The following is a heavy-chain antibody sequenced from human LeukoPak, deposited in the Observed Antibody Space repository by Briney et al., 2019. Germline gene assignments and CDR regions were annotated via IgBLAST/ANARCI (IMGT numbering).Heavy chain of an antibody. D-gene: IGHD1-26*01. CDR2: ISGGGGST. CDR1: GFTFSSYA. Sequence: GGSLRLSCVASGFTFSSYAMTWVRQAPGKGLEWVSAISGGGGSTYYADSVKGRFTISRDNSRTTLYLQMNSLRVEDTAVYYCAKGGGVTNRFFDYWGQGSLVTVSS. J-gene: IGHJ4*02. V-gene: IGHV3-23*01. CDR3: AKGGGVTNRFFDY.